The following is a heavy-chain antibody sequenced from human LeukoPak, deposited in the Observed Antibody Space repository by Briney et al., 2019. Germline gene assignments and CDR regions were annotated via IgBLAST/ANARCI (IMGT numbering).Heavy chain of an antibody. CDR1: GGTFSSYA. Sequence: SVKVSCKASGGTFSSYAISWVRQAPGQGLEWMGGIIPIFGTANYAQKFQGRVTITADKSTSTAYMELSSLRSEDTAVYYCARGYGITEAAPTVWFDPWGQGTLVTV. CDR3: ARGYGITEAAPTVWFDP. D-gene: IGHD6-13*01. CDR2: IIPIFGTA. J-gene: IGHJ5*02. V-gene: IGHV1-69*06.